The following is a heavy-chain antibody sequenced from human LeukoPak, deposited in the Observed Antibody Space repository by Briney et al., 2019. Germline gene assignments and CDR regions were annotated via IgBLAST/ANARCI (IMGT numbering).Heavy chain of an antibody. CDR1: GYTFTNYA. Sequence: ASVRVSCKASGYTFTNYAMNWVRQAPGQGLEWMGWINTDTGNPTYAQGFTGRFVFSLDTSVSTAYLQISSLKAEDTAVYYCARAAGGYCSGGTCYFYYWGQGSLVTVSS. J-gene: IGHJ4*02. CDR3: ARAAGGYCSGGTCYFYY. V-gene: IGHV7-4-1*02. D-gene: IGHD2-15*01. CDR2: INTDTGNP.